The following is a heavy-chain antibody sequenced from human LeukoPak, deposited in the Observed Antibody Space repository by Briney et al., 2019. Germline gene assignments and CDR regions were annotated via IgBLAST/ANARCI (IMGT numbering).Heavy chain of an antibody. Sequence: SETLSLTCSVSGGSTFSYYWNWIRQPPGKGLEWIGYIYSNGITKYSPSLRSRGTISFATSRNQFSLRLTSVTAADTAIYYCARRAYYDSSGYHPTSGYFDLWGRGTLVTVSS. V-gene: IGHV4-4*08. D-gene: IGHD3-22*01. CDR1: GGSTFSYY. CDR3: ARRAYYDSSGYHPTSGYFDL. CDR2: IYSNGIT. J-gene: IGHJ2*01.